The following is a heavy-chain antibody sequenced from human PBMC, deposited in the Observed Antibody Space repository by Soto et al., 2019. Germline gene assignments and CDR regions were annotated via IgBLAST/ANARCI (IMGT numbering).Heavy chain of an antibody. CDR2: IYHNGST. V-gene: IGHV4-4*02. CDR1: GGSITSSNW. J-gene: IGHJ5*02. Sequence: SETLSLTCAVSGGSITSSNWWSWVRQSPRKGLEWVGEIYHNGSTNYNPSLKSRITISVDKSKNQFSLELRSVTAADTAVYYCARARGAIFGVVIRNWFDPWGQGTLVTVSS. CDR3: ARARGAIFGVVIRNWFDP. D-gene: IGHD3-3*01.